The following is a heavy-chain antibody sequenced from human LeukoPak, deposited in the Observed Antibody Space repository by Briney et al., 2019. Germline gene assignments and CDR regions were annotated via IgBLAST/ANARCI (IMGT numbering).Heavy chain of an antibody. J-gene: IGHJ4*02. CDR3: ARDWGTLGYFDY. V-gene: IGHV4-39*07. Sequence: SETLSLTCTVSGGSISSSSYYWGWIRQPPRKGLEWIGSIYYSGSTYYNPSLKSRVTISVDTSKNQFSLKLSSVTAADTAVYYCARDWGTLGYFDYWGQGTLVTVSS. CDR1: GGSISSSSYY. D-gene: IGHD2/OR15-2a*01. CDR2: IYYSGST.